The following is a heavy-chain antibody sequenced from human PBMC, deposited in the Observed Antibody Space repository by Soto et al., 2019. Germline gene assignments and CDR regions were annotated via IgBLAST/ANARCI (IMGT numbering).Heavy chain of an antibody. J-gene: IGHJ5*02. CDR1: GDSITSSSHY. V-gene: IGHV4-39*07. Sequence: SETLSLTCTVSGDSITSSSHYWGWIRQPPGKGLEWIGNIYYGGSTYYNPSLKSRVTISVDTSKNQFSLKLSSVTAADTAVYYCARKQWVVPNWFDPWGQGTLVTVSS. CDR2: IYYGGST. CDR3: ARKQWVVPNWFDP. D-gene: IGHD6-19*01.